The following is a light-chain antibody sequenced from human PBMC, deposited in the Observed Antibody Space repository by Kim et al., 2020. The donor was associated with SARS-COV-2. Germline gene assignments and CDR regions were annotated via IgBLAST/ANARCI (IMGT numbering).Light chain of an antibody. Sequence: VALGRTARITCQGDSPRSYYATWYQQKPGQAPILVILGKNNRPSGIPDRFSGSSSGNTASLTITGTQAGDEADYYCNSRDSNDNVVFGGGTKVTVL. V-gene: IGLV3-19*01. CDR1: SPRSYY. CDR2: GKN. J-gene: IGLJ2*01. CDR3: NSRDSNDNVV.